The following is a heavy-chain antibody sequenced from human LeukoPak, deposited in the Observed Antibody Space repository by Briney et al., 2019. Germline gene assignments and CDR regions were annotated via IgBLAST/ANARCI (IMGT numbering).Heavy chain of an antibody. V-gene: IGHV4-4*07. CDR1: GGSISSYY. CDR3: ARAPYYYDSSGYYYSYYYYMDV. D-gene: IGHD3-22*01. J-gene: IGHJ6*03. CDR2: IYTSGST. Sequence: SETLSLTCTVSGGSISSYYWSWIRQPAGKGLEWIGRIYTSGSTNYNPSLKSRVTISVDTSKNQFSLKLSSVTAADTAVYYCARAPYYYDSSGYYYSYYYYMDVWGKGTTVTVSS.